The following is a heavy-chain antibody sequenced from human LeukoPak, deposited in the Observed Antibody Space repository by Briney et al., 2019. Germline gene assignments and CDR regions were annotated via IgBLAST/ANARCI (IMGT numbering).Heavy chain of an antibody. D-gene: IGHD3-9*01. CDR3: ARDRRDYDILTGYYNAPIGMDV. J-gene: IGHJ6*02. CDR2: IYYSGST. CDR1: GCSISSGDYY. V-gene: IGHV4-30-4*01. Sequence: SQTLSLTCTVSGCSISSGDYYWSWIRQPPGKGLEWIGYIYYSGSTYYNPSLESRVTISVDTSKNQFSLKLTSVTAADTAVYYCARDRRDYDILTGYYNAPIGMDVWGQGTTVTVSS.